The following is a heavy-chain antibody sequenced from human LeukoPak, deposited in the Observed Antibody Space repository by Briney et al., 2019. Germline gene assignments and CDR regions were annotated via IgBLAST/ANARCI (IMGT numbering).Heavy chain of an antibody. J-gene: IGHJ4*02. CDR3: ARVGGSSDFDY. CDR1: RFTFSSYA. V-gene: IGHV3-23*01. D-gene: IGHD6-6*01. CDR2: ISGSGGST. Sequence: PGGSLRLSCTASRFTFSSYAMSWVRQAPGKGLEWVSTISGSGGSTYYADSVKGRFTISRDNAENTLYLQMNSLRAEDTAVYFCARVGGSSDFDYWGQGTLVTVSS.